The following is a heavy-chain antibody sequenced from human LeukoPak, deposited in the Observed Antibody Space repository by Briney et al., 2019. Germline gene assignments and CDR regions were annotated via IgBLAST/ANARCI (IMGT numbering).Heavy chain of an antibody. D-gene: IGHD2-2*01. V-gene: IGHV1-69*13. Sequence: SVKVSCKASGGTFSSYAISWVRQAPGQGLEWMGGIIPIFGTANYAQKFQGRVTITADESTSAAYMELSSLRSEDTAVYYCARDSPDIVVVPAAWGGMDVWGKGTTVTVSS. CDR3: ARDSPDIVVVPAAWGGMDV. CDR2: IIPIFGTA. J-gene: IGHJ6*04. CDR1: GGTFSSYA.